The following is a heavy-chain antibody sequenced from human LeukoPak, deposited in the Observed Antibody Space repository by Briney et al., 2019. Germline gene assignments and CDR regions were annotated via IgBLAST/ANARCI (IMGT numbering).Heavy chain of an antibody. V-gene: IGHV7-4-1*02. CDR3: ARDGDILRYLDWIGNAFDV. J-gene: IGHJ3*01. CDR1: GYTFTSYA. D-gene: IGHD3-9*01. CDR2: INTNTGNP. Sequence: ASVKVSCKASGYTFTSYAMNWVRQAPGQGLEWMGWINTNTGNPTYAQGFTGRFVFSLDTSVTTAYLQISGLKAEDTAVYFCARDGDILRYLDWIGNAFDVWGQGTMVTVSS.